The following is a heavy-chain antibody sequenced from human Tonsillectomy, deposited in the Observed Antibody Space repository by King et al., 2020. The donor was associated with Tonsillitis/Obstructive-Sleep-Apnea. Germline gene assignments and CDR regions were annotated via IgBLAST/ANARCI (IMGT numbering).Heavy chain of an antibody. V-gene: IGHV4-34*01. CDR2: INHSGST. D-gene: IGHD2-15*01. CDR3: ARKDSISDPTVNWFDP. CDR1: GGSFSGYS. J-gene: IGHJ5*02. Sequence: QVQLQQWGAGPLKPSETLSLTCGVYGGSFSGYSWTWIRQPPEKGLEWIGEINHSGSTNYNPSLKSRVTISVDTSKNQFSLKLSSVTAADTAVYYCARKDSISDPTVNWFDPWGQGTLVTVSS.